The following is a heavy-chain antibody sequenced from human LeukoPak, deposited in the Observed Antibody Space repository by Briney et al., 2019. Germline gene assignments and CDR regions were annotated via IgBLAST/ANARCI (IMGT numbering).Heavy chain of an antibody. J-gene: IGHJ4*02. V-gene: IGHV4-61*02. CDR1: GGSISSGSYY. CDR3: ARAVGTDTAMVDY. D-gene: IGHD5-18*01. CDR2: IYTSGST. Sequence: SETLSLTCTVSGGSISSGSYYWSWIRQPAGKGLEWIGRIYTSGSTNYNPSLKSRVTISVDTSKNQFSLKLSSVTAADTAVYYCARAVGTDTAMVDYWGQGILVTVSS.